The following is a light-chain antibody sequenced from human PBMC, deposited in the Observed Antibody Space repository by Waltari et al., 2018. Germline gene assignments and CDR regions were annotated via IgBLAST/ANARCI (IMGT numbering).Light chain of an antibody. CDR1: TPNLGAGHD. CDR3: QSYGSAHVM. CDR2: SNT. J-gene: IGLJ3*02. Sequence: QSVLTQPPSASGAPGQRVTISCPGRTPNLGAGHDVPRYQSLPGTAPKRLIYSNTHRPSGVPDRFSGSRSGSSASLAITGLQTEDEATYYCQSYGSAHVMFGGGTQLTVL. V-gene: IGLV1-40*01.